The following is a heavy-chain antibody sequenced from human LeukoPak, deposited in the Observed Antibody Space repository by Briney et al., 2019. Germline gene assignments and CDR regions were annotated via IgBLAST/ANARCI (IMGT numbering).Heavy chain of an antibody. CDR1: GFTFSNAW. V-gene: IGHV3-15*01. CDR3: STSYYYGSGSYYNG. CDR2: IKSKTDGGTT. D-gene: IGHD3-10*01. J-gene: IGHJ4*02. Sequence: GGSLRLSCAASGFTFSNAWMSWVRQAPGKGLEWVGRIKSKTDGGTTDYAAPVKGRFTISRDDSKNTLYLQMNSLKTEDTAVYYCSTSYYYGSGSYYNGWGQGTLVTVSS.